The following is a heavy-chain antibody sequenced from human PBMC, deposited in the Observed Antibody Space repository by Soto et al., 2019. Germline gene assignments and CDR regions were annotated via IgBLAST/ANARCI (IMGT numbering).Heavy chain of an antibody. D-gene: IGHD3-3*01. CDR2: INPNSGGT. J-gene: IGHJ6*02. Sequence: VASVKVSCKASGYTFTGYYMHWVRQAPGQGLEWMGWINPNSGGTNYAQKFQGWVTMTRDTSISTAYMELSRLRSDDTAVYYCARELRFLEWSTYGRDVWGQGTTVTVSS. CDR1: GYTFTGYY. CDR3: ARELRFLEWSTYGRDV. V-gene: IGHV1-2*04.